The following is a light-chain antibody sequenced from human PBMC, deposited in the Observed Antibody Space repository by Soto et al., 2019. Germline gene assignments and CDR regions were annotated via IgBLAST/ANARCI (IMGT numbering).Light chain of an antibody. CDR1: QGISSY. V-gene: IGKV1-8*01. J-gene: IGKJ4*01. CDR3: QQYYSYRLT. Sequence: AIRMTQSPSSFSASTGDRVTITCRASQGISSYLAWYQHKPGKAPKLLIYAASTLQSGVPSRFSGSGSGTDFTLTISCLQSEDFATYYCQQYYSYRLTFGGGTKVEIK. CDR2: AAS.